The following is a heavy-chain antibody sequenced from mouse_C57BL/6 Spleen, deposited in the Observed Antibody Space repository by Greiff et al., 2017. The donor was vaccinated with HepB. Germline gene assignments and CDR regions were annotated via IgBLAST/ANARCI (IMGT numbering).Heavy chain of an antibody. CDR3: ARDGTGY. CDR1: GYTFTSYW. V-gene: IGHV1-69*01. D-gene: IGHD4-1*01. Sequence: QVQLQQPGAELVMPGASVKLSCKASGYTFTSYWMHWVKQRPGQGLEWIGEIDPSDSYTNYNQKFKGKSTSTVDKSSSTAYMQLSSLTSEDSAVYYCARDGTGYWGQGTTLTVSS. J-gene: IGHJ2*01. CDR2: IDPSDSYT.